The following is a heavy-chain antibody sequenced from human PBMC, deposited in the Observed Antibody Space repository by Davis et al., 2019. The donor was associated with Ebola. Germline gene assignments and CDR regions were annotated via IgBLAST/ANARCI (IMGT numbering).Heavy chain of an antibody. D-gene: IGHD5-12*01. CDR1: GFTFSSYS. J-gene: IGHJ6*03. CDR2: ISSSSSYI. V-gene: IGHV3-21*01. CDR3: AREAYSGYGDSYYYYMDV. Sequence: GESLKISCAASGFTFSSYSMNWVRQAPGKGLEWVSSISSSSSYIYYADSVKGRFTISRDNAKNSLYLQMNSLRAEDTAVYYCAREAYSGYGDSYYYYMDVWGKGTTVTVSS.